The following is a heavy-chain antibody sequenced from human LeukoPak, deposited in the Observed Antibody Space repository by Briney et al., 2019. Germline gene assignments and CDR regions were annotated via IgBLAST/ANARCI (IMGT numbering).Heavy chain of an antibody. CDR3: ARGFCCCATCYSSLGY. CDR2: IYAGGNT. CDR1: GFTISSTY. V-gene: IGHV3-53*01. Sequence: PGGSLRLSCAASGFTISSTYMSWVRQAPGKGLEWVSIIYAGGNTYYRDSVKGRFTTSRDNSKNTVYLQMNSLRADDTALYYCARGFCCCATCYSSLGYWGQGTLVTVTS. D-gene: IGHD2-15*01. J-gene: IGHJ4*02.